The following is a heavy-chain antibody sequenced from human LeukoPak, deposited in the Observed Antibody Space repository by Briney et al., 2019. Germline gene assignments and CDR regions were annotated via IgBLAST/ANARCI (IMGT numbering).Heavy chain of an antibody. Sequence: GGSLRLSCAASGFTFSSYSMNWVRQAPGKGLEWVSYISSSSSTIYYADSVKGRFTISRDNAKNSLYLEMNSLRAEDTAVYYCARDFDRLTRKIGRDSLYYYYYYMDVWGKGTTVTVSS. CDR1: GFTFSSYS. V-gene: IGHV3-48*04. CDR3: ARDFDRLTRKIGRDSLYYYYYYMDV. CDR2: ISSSSSTI. J-gene: IGHJ6*03. D-gene: IGHD3-9*01.